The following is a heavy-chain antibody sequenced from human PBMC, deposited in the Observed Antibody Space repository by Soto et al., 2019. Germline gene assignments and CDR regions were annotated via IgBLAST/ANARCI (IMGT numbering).Heavy chain of an antibody. D-gene: IGHD3-10*01. V-gene: IGHV3-30*19. Sequence: PGGSLRLSCAASGFTFSSYGMHWVRQAPGKGLEWVAVISYDGSNKYYADSVKGRFTISRDNSKNTLYLQMNSLRAEDTAVYYSARETGSWNHYYYYGMDVWGQGTTVTVSS. J-gene: IGHJ6*02. CDR2: ISYDGSNK. CDR3: ARETGSWNHYYYYGMDV. CDR1: GFTFSSYG.